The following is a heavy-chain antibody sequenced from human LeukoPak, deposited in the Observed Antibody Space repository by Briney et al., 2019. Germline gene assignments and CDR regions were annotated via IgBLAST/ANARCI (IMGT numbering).Heavy chain of an antibody. CDR3: ARRWGLYGGYFDF. V-gene: IGHV3-48*01. D-gene: IGHD2-8*01. J-gene: IGHJ4*02. CDR1: GFTFSSYS. CDR2: ISSNSDTI. Sequence: GGSLRLSCAASGFTFSSYSMNWVRQVPGKGLEWVSYISSNSDTIYYEDSVKGRFTISRDNGKNSLYLQMNSLRAEDTGVYYCARRWGLYGGYFDFWGQGTLVTVSS.